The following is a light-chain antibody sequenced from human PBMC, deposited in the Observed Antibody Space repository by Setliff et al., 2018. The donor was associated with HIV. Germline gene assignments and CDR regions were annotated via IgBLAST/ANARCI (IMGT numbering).Light chain of an antibody. J-gene: IGLJ1*01. Sequence: QSALAQPASVSGSPGQSITISCTGTSSDVGSYNLVSWYQQHPGKAPKVMIYEVTKRPSGVSNRFSGSKSGNAASLTISGLQAEDEADYYCCSYAGSNNVFGTGTKVTVL. CDR3: CSYAGSNNV. V-gene: IGLV2-23*02. CDR2: EVT. CDR1: SSDVGSYNL.